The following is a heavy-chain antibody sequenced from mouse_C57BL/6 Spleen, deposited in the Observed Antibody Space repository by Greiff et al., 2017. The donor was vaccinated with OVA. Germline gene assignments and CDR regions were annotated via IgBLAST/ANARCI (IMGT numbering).Heavy chain of an antibody. Sequence: EVQLVESGGGLVKPGGSLKLSCAASGFTFSDYGMHWVRQAPEKGLEWVAYISSGSSTIYYADTVKGRFTISRDNAKNTLFLQMTSLRSEDTAMYYCARRRTSSGYGYIEVWGTGTPVTVSS. V-gene: IGHV5-17*01. CDR1: GFTFSDYG. CDR3: ARRRTSSGYGYIEV. D-gene: IGHD3-2*02. CDR2: ISSGSSTI. J-gene: IGHJ1*03.